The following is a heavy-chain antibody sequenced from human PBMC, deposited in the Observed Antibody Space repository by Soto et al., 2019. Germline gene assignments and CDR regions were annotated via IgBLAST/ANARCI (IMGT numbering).Heavy chain of an antibody. Sequence: EVQLLESGGGLVQPGGSLRLSCAASGFTFSSYAMSWVRQAPGKGLEWVSAISGSGGSTYYADSVKGRFTISRDNSKSTLSLQMNSLRAEDTAVYYCAKDVERWMVRGVAFDIWCQGTMVTVSS. J-gene: IGHJ3*02. CDR2: ISGSGGST. V-gene: IGHV3-23*01. D-gene: IGHD3-10*01. CDR3: AKDVERWMVRGVAFDI. CDR1: GFTFSSYA.